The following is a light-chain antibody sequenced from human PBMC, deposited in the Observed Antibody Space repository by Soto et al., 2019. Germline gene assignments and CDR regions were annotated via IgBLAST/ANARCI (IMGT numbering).Light chain of an antibody. CDR2: EGS. CDR1: SRVVGSYNL. CDR3: CSYAGSTLYV. J-gene: IGLJ1*01. V-gene: IGLV2-23*01. Sequence: QSVLTQPASVSGTPGQSITISCTGTSRVVGSYNLVSWYQQHPGKAPKLMIYEGSKRPSGVSNRFSGSKSGNTASLTISGLQAEDEADYYCCSYAGSTLYVFGTGTKVTVL.